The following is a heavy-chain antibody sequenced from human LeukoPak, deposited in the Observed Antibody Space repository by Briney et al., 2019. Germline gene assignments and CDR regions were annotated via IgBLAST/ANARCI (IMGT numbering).Heavy chain of an antibody. V-gene: IGHV3-23*01. Sequence: PGGSLRLPCAASGFTFSSYAMTWVRQAPGRGLEWVSGISGSGGSTYYADSVKGRFTISRDNAKNTVYLQMNSLRAEDTAVYYCAKGIRSGYCSGGSCYRYGYWGQGTLVTVSS. J-gene: IGHJ4*02. D-gene: IGHD2-15*01. CDR3: AKGIRSGYCSGGSCYRYGY. CDR2: ISGSGGST. CDR1: GFTFSSYA.